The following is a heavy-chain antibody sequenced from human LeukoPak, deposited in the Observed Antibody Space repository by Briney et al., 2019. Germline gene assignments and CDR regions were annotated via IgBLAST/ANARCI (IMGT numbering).Heavy chain of an antibody. Sequence: SQTLSLTCAISGDSVSSNSAAWNWIRQSPSIGLDWLGRTYYRSKWYNDYAVSVKSRITINPDTSKNQFSLQLNSVTPEDTAVYYCARGRLTQLACFDYWGQGTLVTVSS. V-gene: IGHV6-1*01. CDR2: TYYRSKWYN. D-gene: IGHD3-9*01. J-gene: IGHJ4*02. CDR1: GDSVSSNSAA. CDR3: ARGRLTQLACFDY.